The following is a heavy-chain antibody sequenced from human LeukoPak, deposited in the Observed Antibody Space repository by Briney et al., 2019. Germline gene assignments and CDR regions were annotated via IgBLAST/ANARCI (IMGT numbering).Heavy chain of an antibody. Sequence: PSETLSLTCTVSGVSINSDSFSWGWIRQPPGRGLEWIGNIYYTGTTYYNSSLKSRVTISVDPSKNQCSLNLRPATAADTAVYYCASSGWYRGYWGQGTLVTVSS. CDR1: GVSINSDSFS. CDR2: IYYTGTT. V-gene: IGHV4-39*07. D-gene: IGHD6-19*01. J-gene: IGHJ4*02. CDR3: ASSGWYRGY.